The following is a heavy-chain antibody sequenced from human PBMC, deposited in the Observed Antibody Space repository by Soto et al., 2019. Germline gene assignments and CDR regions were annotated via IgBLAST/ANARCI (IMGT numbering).Heavy chain of an antibody. D-gene: IGHD1-20*01. Sequence: GGSLRLSCAASGFMFSDYYMSWIRQAPGRGLQWLSYISSSGSITYYADSVKGRFTISRDNAKNSLYLQMNSLRAEDTAVYYCARESITGKTGLPWGQGTLVTVSS. V-gene: IGHV3-11*01. CDR2: ISSSGSIT. CDR3: ARESITGKTGLP. J-gene: IGHJ5*02. CDR1: GFMFSDYY.